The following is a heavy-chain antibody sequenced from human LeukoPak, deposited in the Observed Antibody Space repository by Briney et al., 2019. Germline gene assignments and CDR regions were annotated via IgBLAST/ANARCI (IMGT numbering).Heavy chain of an antibody. J-gene: IGHJ4*02. CDR1: GFTFINYA. V-gene: IGHV3-23*01. CDR2: FIGSSGAT. CDR3: AKGAYDYVEIGYFDS. D-gene: IGHD5-12*01. Sequence: GGSLRLSCAASGFTFINYAMAWVRQAPGKGLEWVSLFIGSSGATFYADSVKGRFTISRDYSKNTLYLQMHSPRAEDTAVYYCAKGAYDYVEIGYFDSWGQGTLVTVSS.